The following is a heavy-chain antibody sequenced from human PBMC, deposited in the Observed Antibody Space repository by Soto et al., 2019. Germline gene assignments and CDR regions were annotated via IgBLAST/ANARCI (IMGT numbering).Heavy chain of an antibody. Sequence: YAPWFLNRTWTLRLSCTFSRFSQNTRGVGVCWIRQRPGKALEWLALIYWKHDNRYGPYLKSRRTITNDSGKNQVVPTITNWEAVETTVYYCAHLDSSRWSHYGPYYYYGMSVRRRRT. D-gene: IGHD6-13*01. CDR2: IYWKHDN. CDR1: RFSQNTRGVG. J-gene: IGHJ6*02. V-gene: IGHV2-5*01. CDR3: AHLDSSRWSHYGPYYYYGMSV.